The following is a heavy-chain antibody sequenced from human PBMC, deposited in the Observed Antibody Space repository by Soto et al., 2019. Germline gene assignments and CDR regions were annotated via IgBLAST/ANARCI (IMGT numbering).Heavy chain of an antibody. J-gene: IGHJ4*02. CDR3: ARDILIQVHLGDWAGLNIDY. CDR2: ISAYNGNT. V-gene: IGHV1-18*01. CDR1: GYTFTSYG. Sequence: QVQLVQSGAEVKKPGASVKVSCKASGYTFTSYGISWVRQAPGQGLEWMGWISAYNGNTNYAQKLQGRVTMTTDTSTSTAYMELRSLRSDDTAVYYCARDILIQVHLGDWAGLNIDYWGQGTLVTVSS. D-gene: IGHD3-16*01.